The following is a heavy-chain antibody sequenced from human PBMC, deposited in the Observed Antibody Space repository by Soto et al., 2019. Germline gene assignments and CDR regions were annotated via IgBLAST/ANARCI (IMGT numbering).Heavy chain of an antibody. V-gene: IGHV1-69*01. J-gene: IGHJ6*02. CDR2: LIPIFGTA. Sequence: QVQLVQSGAAVKKPGSSVKVSCQASGGTFSSYAISWVRQAPGQGLEWMGGLIPIFGTANYAQKFQGRVTITADESTSTAYMELSSLRSEDTAVYYCARSPYSGYDSRDYGMDVWGQGTTVTVSS. CDR1: GGTFSSYA. D-gene: IGHD5-12*01. CDR3: ARSPYSGYDSRDYGMDV.